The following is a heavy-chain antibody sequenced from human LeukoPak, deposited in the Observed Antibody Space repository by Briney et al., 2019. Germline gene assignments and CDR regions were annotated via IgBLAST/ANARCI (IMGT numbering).Heavy chain of an antibody. D-gene: IGHD4-11*01. CDR1: GYTFTGYY. CDR2: INPNSGGT. CDR3: TRAGYSNYLNWFDP. J-gene: IGHJ5*02. V-gene: IGHV1-2*02. Sequence: ASVKVSCKASGYTFTGYYMHWVRQAPGKGLEGMGWINPNSGGTNYAQKFQGRVTMTRDTSISTAYMELSRLRSDDTAVYYCTRAGYSNYLNWFDPWGQGTLVTVSS.